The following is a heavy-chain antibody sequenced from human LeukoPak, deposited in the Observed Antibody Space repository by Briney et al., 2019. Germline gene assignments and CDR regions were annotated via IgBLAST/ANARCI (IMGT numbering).Heavy chain of an antibody. CDR3: AGGGATIWSFDY. CDR2: ISPSGGST. CDR1: GYTFTSNY. V-gene: IGHV1-46*01. J-gene: IGHJ4*02. D-gene: IGHD5-12*01. Sequence: ASVKVSCKAFGYTFTSNYMHWVRQAPGQGPEWMGVISPSGGSTTYAQKFQGRVTLTRDMSTSTDYLELSSLRSEDTAVYYCAGGGATIWSFDYWGQGTLVTVSS.